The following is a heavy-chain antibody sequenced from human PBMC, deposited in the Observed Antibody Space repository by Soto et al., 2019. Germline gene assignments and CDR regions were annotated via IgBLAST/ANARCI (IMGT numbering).Heavy chain of an antibody. V-gene: IGHV3-73*02. CDR1: GFTFSGSA. D-gene: IGHD1-26*01. Sequence: EVQLVESGGGLVQPGGSLKLSCAASGFTFSGSAMHWVRQASGKGLEWVGRIRSKANSYATAYAASVKGRFTISRDDSKNPAYLQMNSLKTEDTAVYYCTRPLPPWELAAFGYWGQGTLVTVSS. CDR2: IRSKANSYAT. J-gene: IGHJ4*02. CDR3: TRPLPPWELAAFGY.